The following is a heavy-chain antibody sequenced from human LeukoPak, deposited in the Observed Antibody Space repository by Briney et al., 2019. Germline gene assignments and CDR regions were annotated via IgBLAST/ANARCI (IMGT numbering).Heavy chain of an antibody. D-gene: IGHD4-17*01. CDR1: GFTFSSYG. CDR2: IWYDGSNK. V-gene: IGHV3-30*02. CDR3: AKGTTVTTSGWFDP. J-gene: IGHJ5*02. Sequence: GSLRLSCAASGFTFSSYGMHWVRQAPGKGLEWVAVIWYDGSNKCYADSVKGRFTISRDNSKNTLYLQMNSLRAEDTAVYYCAKGTTVTTSGWFDPWGQGTLVTVSS.